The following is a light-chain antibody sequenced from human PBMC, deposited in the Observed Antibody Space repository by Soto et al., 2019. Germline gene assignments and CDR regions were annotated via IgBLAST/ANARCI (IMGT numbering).Light chain of an antibody. CDR2: GNS. CDR3: QSYDSSLKV. CDR1: SSNIGAGYD. J-gene: IGLJ1*01. V-gene: IGLV1-40*01. Sequence: QSVLTQPPSVSGAPGQRVTISCTGSSSNIGAGYDVHWYQQLPGTAPKLLIYGNSNRPSGVPDRFSGSQSGTSASLAITGRQAEDEADYYCQSYDSSLKVFGTGSRSPS.